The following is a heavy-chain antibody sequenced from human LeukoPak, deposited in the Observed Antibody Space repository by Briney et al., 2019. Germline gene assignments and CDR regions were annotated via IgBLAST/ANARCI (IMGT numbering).Heavy chain of an antibody. V-gene: IGHV4-34*01. Sequence: TSETLSLTCAVYGGSFSGYYWSWIRQPPGKGLEWIGEINHSGSTNYNPSLKSRVTISVDTSKNQFSLKLSSVTAADTAVYYCARSGFDYYDSSDYHTYYYYGMDVWGQGTTVTVSS. D-gene: IGHD3-22*01. CDR2: INHSGST. J-gene: IGHJ6*02. CDR3: ARSGFDYYDSSDYHTYYYYGMDV. CDR1: GGSFSGYY.